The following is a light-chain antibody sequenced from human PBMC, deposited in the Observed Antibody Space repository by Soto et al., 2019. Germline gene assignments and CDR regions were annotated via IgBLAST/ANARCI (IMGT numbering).Light chain of an antibody. Sequence: QSVLTQPPSVSGAPGQRVTISCAGGSSSIGSNTVNWYQHLPGTAPKLLIYSNNHRPSGVPDRFSASKAGASASLAISGLQSEDEGDYYCAAWDASLGGFYVFGSGTKVTVL. CDR3: AAWDASLGGFYV. CDR2: SNN. V-gene: IGLV1-44*01. CDR1: SSSIGSNT. J-gene: IGLJ1*01.